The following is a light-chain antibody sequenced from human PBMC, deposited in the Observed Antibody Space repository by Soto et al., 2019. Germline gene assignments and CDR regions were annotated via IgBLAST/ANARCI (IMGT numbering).Light chain of an antibody. V-gene: IGLV2-18*01. CDR1: FNDVGGYNY. Sequence: QSALTQPPSASGSPGQSVTISCTGTFNDVGGYNYVSWYQQHPGKAPKVMIYEVSNRPSGVPDRFSGSKSGNTASLTISGLQAEDEADYYCSLYTSSSTLVFGGGTKVTVL. CDR2: EVS. CDR3: SLYTSSSTLV. J-gene: IGLJ2*01.